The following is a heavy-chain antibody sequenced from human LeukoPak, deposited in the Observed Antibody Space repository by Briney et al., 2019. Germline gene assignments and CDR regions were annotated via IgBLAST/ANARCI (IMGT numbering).Heavy chain of an antibody. V-gene: IGHV3-53*01. D-gene: IGHD6-6*01. Sequence: GGSLRLSCAASGFTFSSHWMDWVRQAPGKGLEWVSVIYSGGSTYYAGSVKGRFTISRDNSKNTLYLQMNSLRAEDTAVYYCARTYSSSGEGTWGQGTLVTVSS. CDR2: IYSGGST. J-gene: IGHJ5*02. CDR1: GFTFSSHW. CDR3: ARTYSSSGEGT.